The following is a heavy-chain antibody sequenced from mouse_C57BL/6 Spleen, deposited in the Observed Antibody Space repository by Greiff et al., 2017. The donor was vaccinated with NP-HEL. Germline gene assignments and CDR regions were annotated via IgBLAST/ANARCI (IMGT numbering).Heavy chain of an antibody. CDR1: GFTFSDYY. V-gene: IGHV5-16*01. CDR3: ARDDGRGFAY. D-gene: IGHD1-2*01. CDR2: INYDGSST. J-gene: IGHJ3*01. Sequence: DVMLVESEGGLVQPGSSMKLSCTASGFTFSDYYMAWVRQVPEKGLEWVANINYDGSSTYYLDSLKSRFIISRDNAKNILYLQMSSLKSEDTATYYCARDDGRGFAYWGQGTLVTVSA.